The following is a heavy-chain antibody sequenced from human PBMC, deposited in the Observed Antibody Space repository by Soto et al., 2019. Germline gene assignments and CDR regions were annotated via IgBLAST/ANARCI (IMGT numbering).Heavy chain of an antibody. D-gene: IGHD2-15*01. CDR3: ARLVGYCSGGSCYSHNWFDP. CDR1: GYSFTSYW. V-gene: IGHV5-51*01. CDR2: IYPGDSDT. J-gene: IGHJ5*02. Sequence: GESLKISCKGSGYSFTSYWIGWVCQMPGKGLEWMGIIYPGDSDTRYSPSFQGQVTISADKSISTAYLQWSSLKASDTAMYYCARLVGYCSGGSCYSHNWFDPWGQGTLVTVSS.